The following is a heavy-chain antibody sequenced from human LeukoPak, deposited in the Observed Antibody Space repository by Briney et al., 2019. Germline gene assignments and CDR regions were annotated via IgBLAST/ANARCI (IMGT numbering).Heavy chain of an antibody. CDR1: GFTFSSYG. D-gene: IGHD2-8*02. Sequence: GGSLRLSCAASGFTFSSYGMHWVRQAPGKGLEWVAVMSNDGSNKYYADSVKGRFTVSRDNSKNTLYLQMNSLRAEDTAVYYCARGITAGDFWGQGTLVIVSS. J-gene: IGHJ4*02. V-gene: IGHV3-30*03. CDR3: ARGITAGDF. CDR2: MSNDGSNK.